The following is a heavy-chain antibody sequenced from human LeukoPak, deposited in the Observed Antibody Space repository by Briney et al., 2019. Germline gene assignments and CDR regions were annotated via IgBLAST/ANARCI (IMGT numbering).Heavy chain of an antibody. V-gene: IGHV4-31*03. D-gene: IGHD6-13*01. CDR1: GGSVSSGGYY. Sequence: PSQTLSLTCTVSGGSVSSGGYYWSWIRQHPGKGLEWIGYIYYSGSTYYNPSLKSRVTISVDTSKNQFSLKLSSVTAADTAVYYCARSSWWSYFDYWGQGTLVTVSS. J-gene: IGHJ4*02. CDR2: IYYSGST. CDR3: ARSSWWSYFDY.